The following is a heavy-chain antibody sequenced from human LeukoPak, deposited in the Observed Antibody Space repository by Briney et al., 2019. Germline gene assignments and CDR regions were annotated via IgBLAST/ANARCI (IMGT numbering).Heavy chain of an antibody. CDR2: MNPNSGNT. CDR1: GYTFTSYD. D-gene: IGHD2-15*01. CDR3: ARGSYCSGGSCYYYYYMDV. Sequence: ASVKVSFKASGYTFTSYDINWVRQATGQGLEWMGWMNPNSGNTGYAQKFQGRVTMTRNTSISTAYMELSSLRSEDTAVYYCARGSYCSGGSCYYYYYMDVWGKGTTVTVSS. J-gene: IGHJ6*03. V-gene: IGHV1-8*01.